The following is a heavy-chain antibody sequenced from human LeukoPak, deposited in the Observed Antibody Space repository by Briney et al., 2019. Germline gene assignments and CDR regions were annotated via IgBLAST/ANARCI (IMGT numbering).Heavy chain of an antibody. D-gene: IGHD6-13*01. V-gene: IGHV1-18*01. CDR1: GYTFTSYG. CDR2: ISAYNGNT. J-gene: IGHJ6*03. Sequence: ASVKVSCKASGYTFTSYGISWVRQAPGQGLEWMGWISAYNGNTNYAQKLQGRVTMTTDTSTSTAYMELRSLRSDDTAVYYCARDGSSSWYHPDSHSSYYMDVWGKGTTVTVSS. CDR3: ARDGSSSWYHPDSHSSYYMDV.